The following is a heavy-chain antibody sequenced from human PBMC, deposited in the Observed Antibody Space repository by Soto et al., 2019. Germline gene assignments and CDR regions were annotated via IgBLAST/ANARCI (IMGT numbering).Heavy chain of an antibody. V-gene: IGHV3-23*01. CDR3: AIDRPRRTYGYFFDY. D-gene: IGHD3-10*01. Sequence: EVQLLESGGKLVQPGGSLTLSCAASGFTFSTYAMAWVRQAPGKGLEWVSGVSASGLNTDYADPVKGRFYTYRDNYKNTESLRMNSLRAEDTAVFNCAIDRPRRTYGYFFDYWGQGTAVTVSS. CDR2: VSASGLNT. J-gene: IGHJ4*02. CDR1: GFTFSTYA.